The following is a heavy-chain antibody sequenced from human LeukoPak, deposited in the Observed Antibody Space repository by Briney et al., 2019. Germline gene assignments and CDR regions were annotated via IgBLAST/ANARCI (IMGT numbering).Heavy chain of an antibody. CDR3: ARELREHGVFDI. J-gene: IGHJ3*02. D-gene: IGHD1-26*01. CDR1: GFTVSSNY. Sequence: GVLRLSCAASGFTVSSNYMSWVRQAPGKGLEWVSEIYSDGSTYYAASVKGRFSISRDNSKNTVFLQMNSLRAEDTAVYYCARELREHGVFDIWGQGTMVTVSS. CDR2: IYSDGST. V-gene: IGHV3-53*01.